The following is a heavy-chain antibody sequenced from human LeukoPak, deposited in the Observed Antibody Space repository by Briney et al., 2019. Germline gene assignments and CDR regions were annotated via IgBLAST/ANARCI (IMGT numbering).Heavy chain of an antibody. Sequence: GGSLRLSCAASGFTFSSYEMNWVRQAPGKGLEWVSYISSGADTTYYADSVKGRFTISRDNAKNSLYLQMDSLRAEDTAVYYCARGERDDYEYYYYYMDVWGKGTAVTVSS. CDR2: ISSGADTT. CDR3: ARGERDDYEYYYYYMDV. D-gene: IGHD4-17*01. CDR1: GFTFSSYE. V-gene: IGHV3-48*03. J-gene: IGHJ6*03.